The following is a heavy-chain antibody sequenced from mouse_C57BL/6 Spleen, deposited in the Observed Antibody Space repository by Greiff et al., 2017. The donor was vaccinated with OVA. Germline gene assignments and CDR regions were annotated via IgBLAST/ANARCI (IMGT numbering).Heavy chain of an antibody. CDR3: TRDLEEGYFDY. V-gene: IGHV5-9-1*02. Sequence: EVKLMESGEGLVKPGGSLKLSCAASGFTFSSYAMSWVRQTPEKRLEWVAYISSGGDYIYYADTVKGRFTISRDNARNTLYLQMSSLKSEDTAMYYCTRDLEEGYFDYWGQGTTLTVSS. CDR2: ISSGGDYI. J-gene: IGHJ2*01. CDR1: GFTFSSYA.